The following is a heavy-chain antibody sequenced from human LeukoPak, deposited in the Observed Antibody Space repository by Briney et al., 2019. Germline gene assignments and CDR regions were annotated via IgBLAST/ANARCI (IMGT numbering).Heavy chain of an antibody. J-gene: IGHJ4*02. V-gene: IGHV1-2*02. Sequence: ASVKVSCKASGYTFTGYYMHWVRQAPGQGLEWMGWINPNSGGTNYAQKFQGRVTMTRDTSISTAYMELSRLRSDDTAVYYCARDPHPQLGTYSDYWGQGTLVTVSS. CDR2: INPNSGGT. D-gene: IGHD6-13*01. CDR3: ARDPHPQLGTYSDY. CDR1: GYTFTGYY.